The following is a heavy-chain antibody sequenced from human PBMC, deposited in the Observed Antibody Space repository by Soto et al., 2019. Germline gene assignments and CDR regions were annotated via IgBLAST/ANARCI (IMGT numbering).Heavy chain of an antibody. CDR1: GYTFTIYG. CDR3: ARGPGRYYYDSSGYYYSAY. J-gene: IGHJ4*02. V-gene: IGHV1-18*01. D-gene: IGHD3-22*01. Sequence: ASVKVSCKASGYTFTIYGISGVLQAPGQGLEWMGCISAYNGNTNYAQKLQGRVTMTTDTSTSTAYMELRSLRSDDTAVYYCARGPGRYYYDSSGYYYSAYWGQGTLVTVSS. CDR2: ISAYNGNT.